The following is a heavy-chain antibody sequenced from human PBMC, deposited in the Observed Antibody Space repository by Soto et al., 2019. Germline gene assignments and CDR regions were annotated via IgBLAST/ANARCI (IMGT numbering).Heavy chain of an antibody. CDR1: GGSISSNY. CDR3: AGESWIQLWLRAFDI. D-gene: IGHD5-18*01. V-gene: IGHV4-59*12. J-gene: IGHJ3*02. CDR2: IYYSGST. Sequence: PSETLSLTCTVSGGSISSNYWSWIRQPPGKGLEWIGSIYYSGSTNYNPSLKSRVTISVDTSKNQFSLKLSSVTAADTAVYYCAGESWIQLWLRAFDIWGQGTMVTVSS.